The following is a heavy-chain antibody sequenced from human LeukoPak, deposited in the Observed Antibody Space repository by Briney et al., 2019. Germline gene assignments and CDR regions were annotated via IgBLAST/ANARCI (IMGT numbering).Heavy chain of an antibody. CDR3: ASGIVGASGIDY. Sequence: GASVKVSCKASVGTFIIYAISWVRQAPGQGLEWMGRIIPILGIANYAQKFQGRVTITADKSTSTAYMELSSLRSEDTAVYYCASGIVGASGIDYWGQGTLVTVSS. D-gene: IGHD1-26*01. CDR1: VGTFIIYA. V-gene: IGHV1-69*04. J-gene: IGHJ4*02. CDR2: IIPILGIA.